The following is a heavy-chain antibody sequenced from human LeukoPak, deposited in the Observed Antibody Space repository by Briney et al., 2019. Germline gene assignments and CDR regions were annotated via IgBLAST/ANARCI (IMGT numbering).Heavy chain of an antibody. CDR1: GFTFSSYG. CDR2: ISYDGSNK. D-gene: IGHD3-10*01. J-gene: IGHJ4*02. Sequence: GRSLRLSCAASGFTFSSYGMHWVRQAPGKGLEWVAVISYDGSNKYYADSVKGRFTISRDNSKNTLYLQMNSLRAEDTAEYHCAKDDNYYGSGSYVIDYWGQGTLVTVSS. V-gene: IGHV3-30*18. CDR3: AKDDNYYGSGSYVIDY.